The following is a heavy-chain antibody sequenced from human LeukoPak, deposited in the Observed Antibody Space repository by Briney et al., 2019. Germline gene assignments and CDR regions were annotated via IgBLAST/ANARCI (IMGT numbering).Heavy chain of an antibody. Sequence: ASVKVSCKASGGTFSSYAISWVRQAPGQGLEWMGGIIPIFGTANYAQKFQGRVTITTDESTSTAYMELSSLRSEDTAVYYCASKVSSGYYYGEYFQHWGQGTLVTVSS. J-gene: IGHJ1*01. CDR3: ASKVSSGYYYGEYFQH. D-gene: IGHD3-22*01. CDR2: IIPIFGTA. CDR1: GGTFSSYA. V-gene: IGHV1-69*05.